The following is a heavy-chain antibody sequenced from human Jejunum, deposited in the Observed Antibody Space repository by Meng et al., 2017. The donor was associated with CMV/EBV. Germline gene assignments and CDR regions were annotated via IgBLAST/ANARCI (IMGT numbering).Heavy chain of an antibody. CDR1: GVSSSRYV. CDR3: AINPWGFPVDV. Sequence: SKASGVSSSRYVISWVRQAPGQGLAWMGGIIPIADTAKYAQEFQGRVTITADKFTSTAYMELSSLRSEDTAVYYCAINPWGFPVDVWGQGTMVTVSS. V-gene: IGHV1-69*06. CDR2: IIPIADTA. D-gene: IGHD7-27*01. J-gene: IGHJ3*01.